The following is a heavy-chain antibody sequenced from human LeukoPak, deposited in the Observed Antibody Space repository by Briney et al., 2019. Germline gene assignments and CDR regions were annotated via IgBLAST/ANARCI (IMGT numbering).Heavy chain of an antibody. CDR3: ARVGTSRYCYGSGSYCRDRQRMDG. CDR2: INNGGTT. CDR1: GASFSCYY. V-gene: IGHV4-34*01. Sequence: PSATRSLTCAVYGASFSCYYWRCIRPPPRKVLDWIGEINNGGTTTYNPALKGRVNISVDTSKNEFSLKLSSVTAADTAVYYCARVGTSRYCYGSGSYCRDRQRMDGWGQGGTVTVSS. D-gene: IGHD3-10*01. J-gene: IGHJ6*01.